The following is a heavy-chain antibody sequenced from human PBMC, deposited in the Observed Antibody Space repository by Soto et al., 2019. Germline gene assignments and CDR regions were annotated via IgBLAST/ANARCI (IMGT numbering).Heavy chain of an antibody. CDR2: ISWNSGSI. V-gene: IGHV3-9*01. CDR3: ALDSNYDFWSCGHFDY. J-gene: IGHJ4*01. D-gene: IGHD3-3*01. Sequence: GSSLRRSWAASVFTFYGYAMHWVRQAPGKGLEWVSGISWNSGSIGYADSVKGRFTISRDNAKNSLYLQMNSLRAEDTALYYCALDSNYDFWSCGHFDY. CDR1: VFTFYGYA.